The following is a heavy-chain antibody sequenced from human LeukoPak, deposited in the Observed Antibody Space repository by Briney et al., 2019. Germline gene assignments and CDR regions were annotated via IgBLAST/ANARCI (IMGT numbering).Heavy chain of an antibody. CDR2: INPNSGGT. D-gene: IGHD4-17*01. Sequence: ASVKVSCKASGHTFTDYYFNWVRQAPGQGLEWMGWINPNSGGTHHAQNFQDRVTMTRDTSISTAYMEVSRLTSDDTAVYYCARTLTTAAWDYWGQGTLVTVSS. CDR1: GHTFTDYY. J-gene: IGHJ4*02. CDR3: ARTLTTAAWDY. V-gene: IGHV1-2*02.